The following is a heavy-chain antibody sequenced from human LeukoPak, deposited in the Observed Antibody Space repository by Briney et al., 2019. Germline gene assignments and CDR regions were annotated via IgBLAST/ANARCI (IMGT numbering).Heavy chain of an antibody. Sequence: GGSLRLSCAASGFTFSSYWMSWVRQAPGKGLEWVANIKYDGSEKDYVDSVKGRFTISRDNAKNSLYLQMNSLRAEDTALYYCARDIEPAGLFLDYWGQGTLVTVSS. CDR3: ARDIEPAGLFLDY. J-gene: IGHJ4*02. CDR1: GFTFSSYW. D-gene: IGHD6-13*01. V-gene: IGHV3-7*01. CDR2: IKYDGSEK.